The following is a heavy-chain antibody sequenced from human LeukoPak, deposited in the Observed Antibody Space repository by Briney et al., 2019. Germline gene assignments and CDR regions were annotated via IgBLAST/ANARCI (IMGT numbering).Heavy chain of an antibody. Sequence: GGSLRLSCAVSGFTFGNYGMHWVRQAPGKGLEWVALISYDGSSEYYAGSVKGRFTVSRDNAKNTLYLQVNNLRAEDTAVYYCARGPNSNWSGLDFWGQGTLLTVSS. CDR3: ARGPNSNWSGLDF. D-gene: IGHD6-6*01. CDR2: ISYDGSSE. J-gene: IGHJ4*02. CDR1: GFTFGNYG. V-gene: IGHV3-33*08.